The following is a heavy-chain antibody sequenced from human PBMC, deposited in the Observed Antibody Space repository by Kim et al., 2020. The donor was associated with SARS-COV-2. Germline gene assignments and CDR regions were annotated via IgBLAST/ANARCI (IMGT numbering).Heavy chain of an antibody. V-gene: IGHV3-23*01. CDR3: AKGDYDILTGSDY. CDR2: ISGSGGST. J-gene: IGHJ4*02. Sequence: GGSLRLSCAASGFTFSSYAMSWVRQAPGKGLEWVAAISGSGGSTYYADSVKDRFTISRDNSKNTLYLQMNSLRAEDTAVYYCAKGDYDILTGSDYWGQGTLVTVSS. D-gene: IGHD3-9*01. CDR1: GFTFSSYA.